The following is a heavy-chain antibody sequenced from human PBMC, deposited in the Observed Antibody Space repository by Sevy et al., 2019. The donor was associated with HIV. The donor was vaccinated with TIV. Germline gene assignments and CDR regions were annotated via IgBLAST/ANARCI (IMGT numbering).Heavy chain of an antibody. CDR2: ISSSSNYI. J-gene: IGHJ3*02. CDR1: GFTFSTYT. V-gene: IGHV3-21*01. D-gene: IGHD3-10*01. CDR3: ARPYGTGSWEAFDI. Sequence: GGSLRLSCAASGFTFSTYTMNWVRQAPGKGLEWVSSISSSSNYIYYADSVKGRFTISRDNAKKSLFLQMNSLRAEDTAVYYCARPYGTGSWEAFDIWGQGTMVTVSS.